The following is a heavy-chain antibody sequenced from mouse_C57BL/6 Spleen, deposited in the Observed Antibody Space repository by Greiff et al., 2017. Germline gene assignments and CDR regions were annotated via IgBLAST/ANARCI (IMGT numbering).Heavy chain of an antibody. CDR3: ARGYSNSPFAY. D-gene: IGHD2-5*01. Sequence: VQLQQPGAELVMPGASVKLSCKASGYTFTSYWMHWVKQRPGQGLEWIGEIDPSDSYTNYNQKFKGKSTLTVDKSSSTAYMQLSSLTSEDSAVYYCARGYSNSPFAYWGQGTLATVSA. CDR1: GYTFTSYW. V-gene: IGHV1-69*01. J-gene: IGHJ3*01. CDR2: IDPSDSYT.